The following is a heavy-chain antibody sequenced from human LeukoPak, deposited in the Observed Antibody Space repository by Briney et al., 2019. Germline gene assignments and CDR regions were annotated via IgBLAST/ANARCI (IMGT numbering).Heavy chain of an antibody. D-gene: IGHD1-26*01. CDR3: ARRRYSGSYFD. J-gene: IGHJ4*02. CDR2: VFHSGST. CDR1: GGSISSDY. Sequence: SETLSLTCSVSGGSISSDYWSWIRQPPGKGLEWIGSVFHSGSTYFNPSLKSRVTISVETSKNKFSLNLRSVTAADTAVYYCARRRYSGSYFDWGQGTLVTVSS. V-gene: IGHV4-59*05.